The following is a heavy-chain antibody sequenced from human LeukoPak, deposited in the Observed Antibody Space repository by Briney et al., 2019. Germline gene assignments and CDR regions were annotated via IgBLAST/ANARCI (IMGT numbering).Heavy chain of an antibody. CDR2: IYYSGDT. J-gene: IGHJ4*02. CDR3: ARDGVLDILTGQFDY. CDR1: GGSISSYY. Sequence: SETLSLTCTVSGGSISSYYWSWIRQPPGKGLEWIGYIYYSGDTNYNPSLKGRVTISVDTSRNQFSLKLSSVTAADTAVYYCARDGVLDILTGQFDYWGQGTLVTASS. D-gene: IGHD3-9*01. V-gene: IGHV4-59*12.